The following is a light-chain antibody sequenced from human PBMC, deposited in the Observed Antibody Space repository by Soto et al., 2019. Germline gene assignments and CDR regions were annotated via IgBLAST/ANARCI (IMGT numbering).Light chain of an antibody. V-gene: IGLV1-40*01. CDR2: GYN. J-gene: IGLJ3*02. CDR1: RSNIGAGYD. Sequence: QSVLAQPPSVSGAPGQRVTISCTGSRSNIGAGYDVHWYQQLPGTSPRLLIYGYNNRPSGVPDRFSGSKSRTSASLAITGLQAEDEGDYFCQSYDSSLTVVFGGGTKLTVL. CDR3: QSYDSSLTVV.